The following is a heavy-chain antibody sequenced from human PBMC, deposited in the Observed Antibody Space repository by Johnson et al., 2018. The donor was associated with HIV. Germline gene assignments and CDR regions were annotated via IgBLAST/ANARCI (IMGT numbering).Heavy chain of an antibody. CDR1: GFTVSSNY. Sequence: AQLVESGGGLIQPGGSLRLSCAASGFTVSSNYMSWVRQAPGKGLEWVSVIYSGGSTYYADSVKGRFTISRDNSKNTLYLQMNSLRAEDTAVYYCSRALGNWNFYDAFDIWGQGTMVTVSS. J-gene: IGHJ3*02. V-gene: IGHV3-53*01. CDR3: SRALGNWNFYDAFDI. CDR2: IYSGGST. D-gene: IGHD1-7*01.